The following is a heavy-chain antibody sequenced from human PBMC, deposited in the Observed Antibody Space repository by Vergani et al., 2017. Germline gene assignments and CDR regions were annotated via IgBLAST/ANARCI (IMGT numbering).Heavy chain of an antibody. V-gene: IGHV1-8*01. CDR1: GYTFTSYD. CDR2: MNPNNGNK. Sequence: QVQLVQSGAEVKKPGASVKVSCKASGYTFTSYDINWVRQATGQGLEWMGWMNPNNGNKGYAQKFQGRVPMTRNTSISTAYMELSSLRSEDTAVDYCARDSGDVDTAMALWGQGTLVTVSS. CDR3: ARDSGDVDTAMAL. J-gene: IGHJ4*02. D-gene: IGHD5-18*01.